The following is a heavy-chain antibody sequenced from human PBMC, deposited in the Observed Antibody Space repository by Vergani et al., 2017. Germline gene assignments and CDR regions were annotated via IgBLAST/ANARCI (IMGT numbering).Heavy chain of an antibody. CDR3: ASENTMVRGEYGMDV. Sequence: EVQLVESGGGLVQPGRSLRLSCAASGFTFDDYAMHWVRQAPGKGLEWVSGISWNSGSIGYADSVKGRFTISRDNAKNSLYLQMNSLRAEDTALYYCASENTMVRGEYGMDVWGQGTTVTVSS. CDR1: GFTFDDYA. D-gene: IGHD3-10*01. J-gene: IGHJ6*02. CDR2: ISWNSGSI. V-gene: IGHV3-9*01.